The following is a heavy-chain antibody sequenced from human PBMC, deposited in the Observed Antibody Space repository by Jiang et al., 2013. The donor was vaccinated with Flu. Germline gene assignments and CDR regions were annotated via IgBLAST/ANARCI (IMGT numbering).Heavy chain of an antibody. J-gene: IGHJ4*02. D-gene: IGHD5-24*01. CDR2: TYWDDAK. CDR3: IHIAFRIDGFNEGIDY. V-gene: IGHV2-5*02. Sequence: KPTQTLTLTCSFSGFSLSTKFMTVGWIRQPPGKALEWLALTYWDDAKRYSTSLKSRLTISQGTSKNXVALRMTNMDPVDTATYYCIHIAFRIDGFNEGIDYWGQGALVTVSS. CDR1: GFSLSTKFMT.